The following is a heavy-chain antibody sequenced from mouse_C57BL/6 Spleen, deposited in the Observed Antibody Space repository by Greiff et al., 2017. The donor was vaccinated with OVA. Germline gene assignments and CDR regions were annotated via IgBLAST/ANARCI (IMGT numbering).Heavy chain of an antibody. V-gene: IGHV1-61*01. J-gene: IGHJ1*03. D-gene: IGHD2-5*01. CDR1: GYTFTSYW. Sequence: QVQLQQPGAELVRPGSSVKLSCKASGYTFTSYWMAWVKQRPGQGLEWIGNIYPSDGETHYNQKFKDKAKVTVDKSSSTAYMQLSSLTSEDSAVYDYERGNSNYGWYFDVWGTGTTVTVSS. CDR2: IYPSDGET. CDR3: ERGNSNYGWYFDV.